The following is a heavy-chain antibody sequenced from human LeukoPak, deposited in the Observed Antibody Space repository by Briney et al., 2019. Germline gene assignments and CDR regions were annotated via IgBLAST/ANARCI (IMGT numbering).Heavy chain of an antibody. CDR3: ARDSIAAAGTRAFDI. CDR1: GYTFTGYY. V-gene: IGHV1-69*13. J-gene: IGHJ3*02. Sequence: GASVKVSCKASGYTFTGYYMHWVRQAPGQGLEWMGGIIPIFGTANYAQKFQGRVTITADESTSTAYMELSSLRSEDTAVYYCARDSIAAAGTRAFDIWGQGTMVTVSS. D-gene: IGHD6-13*01. CDR2: IIPIFGTA.